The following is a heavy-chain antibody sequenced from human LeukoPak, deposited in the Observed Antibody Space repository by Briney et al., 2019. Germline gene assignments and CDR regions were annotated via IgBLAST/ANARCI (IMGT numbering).Heavy chain of an antibody. J-gene: IGHJ5*02. V-gene: IGHV4-34*01. CDR3: ARRQGYCGSTTCLKWFDP. CDR1: GGSFSGYY. CDR2: IHYSGHT. D-gene: IGHD2-2*01. Sequence: SETLSLTCAVYGGSFSGYYWSWIRQPPGKGLEWIGSIHYSGHTYYNPSLRSRVTMSVDTSKNQFSLNLHSVTAADTAVYYCARRQGYCGSTTCLKWFDPWGQGTLVTVSS.